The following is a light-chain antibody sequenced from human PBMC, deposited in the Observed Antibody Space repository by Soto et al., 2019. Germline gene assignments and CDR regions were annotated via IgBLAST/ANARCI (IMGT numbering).Light chain of an antibody. V-gene: IGLV1-47*01. J-gene: IGLJ1*01. CDR2: RNE. CDR3: AAWDDSLRGRV. Sequence: QSVLNQPPSASGTPGQRVTNSCSGSSSNDGMNFVYGYQHLPGTAPKLPIYRNEQRPSGVPDRFSGSKSGTSSSLAIIGFRYEDEADYYCAAWDDSLRGRVFGTGTKVTVL. CDR1: SSNDGMNF.